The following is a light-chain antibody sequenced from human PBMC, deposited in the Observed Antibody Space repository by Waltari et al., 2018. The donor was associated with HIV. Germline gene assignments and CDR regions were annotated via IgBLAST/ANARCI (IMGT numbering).Light chain of an antibody. CDR1: QSVGSD. CDR3: QQYNDWPPGYT. V-gene: IGKV3-15*01. Sequence: EKVMTQSPATLFVSPGERAPIVCSASQSVGSDLAWYQQRPGQAPRLLIYGASTRATGTPARFSGGVSGTEFTLTISSLQSEDFAVYYCQQYNDWPPGYTFGQGTKLEIK. CDR2: GAS. J-gene: IGKJ2*01.